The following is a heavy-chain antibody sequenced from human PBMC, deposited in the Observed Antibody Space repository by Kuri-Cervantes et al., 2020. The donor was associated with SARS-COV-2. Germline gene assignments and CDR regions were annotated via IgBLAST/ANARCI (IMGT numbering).Heavy chain of an antibody. D-gene: IGHD7-27*01. J-gene: IGHJ4*02. CDR3: ARDRQDWGRERHFDY. V-gene: IGHV3-30*04. CDR2: ISYDVSNK. CDR1: GFTFSSYD. Sequence: GGSLRLSCAASGFTFSSYDMHWVRQAPGKGLEWVAVISYDVSNKYYAGSLKGRFTVSRDNSKDTLYLQMNSLRAEDTAMYYCARDRQDWGRERHFDYWGQGTLVTVSS.